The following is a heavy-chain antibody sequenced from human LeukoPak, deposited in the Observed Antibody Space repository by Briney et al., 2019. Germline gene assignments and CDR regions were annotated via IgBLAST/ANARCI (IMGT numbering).Heavy chain of an antibody. V-gene: IGHV1-69*05. J-gene: IGHJ4*02. CDR3: AIDLNYYDSSGYVFDY. D-gene: IGHD3-22*01. CDR1: GGTFSSYA. CDR2: IIPIFGTA. Sequence: SVKVSCKASGGTFSSYAISWVRQAPGQGLEWMGGIIPIFGTANYAQKFQGRATITTDESTSTAYMELSSLRSEDTAVYYCAIDLNYYDSSGYVFDYWAQGTLVTVSS.